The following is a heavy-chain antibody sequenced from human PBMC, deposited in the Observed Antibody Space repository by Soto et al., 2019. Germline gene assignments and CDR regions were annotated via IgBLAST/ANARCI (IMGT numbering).Heavy chain of an antibody. V-gene: IGHV1-69*06. D-gene: IGHD2-2*01. CDR1: GGTFSSYA. Sequence: SVKVSCKASGGTFSSYAISWVRQAPGQGLEWMGGIIPIFGTANYAQKFQGRVTITADKSTSTAYMELSSLRSEDTAVYYCARAGCSSTSCPPGWFDPWGQGTRGTASS. CDR3: ARAGCSSTSCPPGWFDP. J-gene: IGHJ5*02. CDR2: IIPIFGTA.